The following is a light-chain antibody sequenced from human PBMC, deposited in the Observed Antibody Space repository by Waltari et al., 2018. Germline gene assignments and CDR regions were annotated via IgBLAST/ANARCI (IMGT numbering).Light chain of an antibody. Sequence: LSPGERATLSCRASQSVSSYLAWYQQKPGQAPRLLIYDASNRATGIPARFSGSGSGTDFTLTISSLEPEDFAVYYCQQRSNWLTFGGGTKVEIK. J-gene: IGKJ4*01. V-gene: IGKV3-11*01. CDR1: QSVSSY. CDR3: QQRSNWLT. CDR2: DAS.